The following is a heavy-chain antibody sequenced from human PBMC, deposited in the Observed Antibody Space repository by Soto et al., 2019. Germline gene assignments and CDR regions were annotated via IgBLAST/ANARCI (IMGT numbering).Heavy chain of an antibody. J-gene: IGHJ6*02. CDR2: INAGNGNT. V-gene: IGHV1-3*01. CDR3: ASSYSNYALIDYYYYGMDV. Sequence: GASVKVSCKDSGYTFTSYAMHWVRQDPGQRLEWMGWINAGNGNTKYSQKFQGRVTITRDTSASTAYMELSSLRSEDTAVYYCASSYSNYALIDYYYYGMDVWGQGTTVTVSS. D-gene: IGHD4-4*01. CDR1: GYTFTSYA.